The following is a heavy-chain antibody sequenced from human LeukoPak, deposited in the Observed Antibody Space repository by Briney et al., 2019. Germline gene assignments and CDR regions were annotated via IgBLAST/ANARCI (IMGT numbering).Heavy chain of an antibody. CDR3: ARAPRELFDY. Sequence: GGSLRLSCAPSGFTFSSYSMNWVRQAPGKGMEWVSSISSSSSYIDYADSVKGRFTISRDNAKNSLYLQMNSLRAEDTAVYSCARAPRELFDYWGQGTLVSVSS. CDR2: ISSSSSYI. D-gene: IGHD3-10*01. V-gene: IGHV3-21*01. J-gene: IGHJ4*02. CDR1: GFTFSSYS.